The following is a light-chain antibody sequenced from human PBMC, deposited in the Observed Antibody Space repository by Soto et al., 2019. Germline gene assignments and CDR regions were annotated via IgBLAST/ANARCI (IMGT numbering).Light chain of an antibody. CDR1: SSDVGGYNY. V-gene: IGLV2-14*01. Sequence: QSALTQPASVSGSPGQSITISCTGTSSDVGGYNYVSWYQQHPGKAPKVMIYEVTHRPSGVSNRFSGSKSGNTASLTISGLQAEDEADYYCSSYTGSNTVVFGGGTKVTVL. CDR2: EVT. J-gene: IGLJ2*01. CDR3: SSYTGSNTVV.